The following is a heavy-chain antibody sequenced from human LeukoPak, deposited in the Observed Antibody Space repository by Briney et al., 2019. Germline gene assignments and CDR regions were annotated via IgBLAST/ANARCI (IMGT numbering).Heavy chain of an antibody. CDR1: GLTFSSYA. CDR3: ARELFDFDY. CDR2: ISGSGGST. D-gene: IGHD3-10*01. J-gene: IGHJ4*02. Sequence: PGGSLRLSCAASGLTFSSYAMTWVRRAPGKGLEWVSEISGSGGSTYYADSVKGRFTISRDNSKSTLYLQMNSLRAEDTAVYYCARELFDFDYWGQGTLVTVSS. V-gene: IGHV3-23*01.